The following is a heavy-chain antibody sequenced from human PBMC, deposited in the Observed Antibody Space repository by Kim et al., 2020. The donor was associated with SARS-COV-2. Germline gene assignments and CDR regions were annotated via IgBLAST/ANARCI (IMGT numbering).Heavy chain of an antibody. CDR3: AREKGVTTYYYYYGMDV. CDR2: IYTSGST. D-gene: IGHD4-4*01. J-gene: IGHJ6*02. CDR1: GGSISSYY. Sequence: SETLSLTCTVSGGSISSYYWSWIRQPAGKGLEWIGRIYTSGSTNYNPSLKSRVTMSVDTSKNQFSLKLSSVTAADTAVYYCAREKGVTTYYYYYGMDVWGQGTTVTVSS. V-gene: IGHV4-4*07.